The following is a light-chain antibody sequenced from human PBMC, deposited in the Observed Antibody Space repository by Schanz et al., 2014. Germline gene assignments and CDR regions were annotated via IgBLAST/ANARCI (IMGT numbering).Light chain of an antibody. CDR3: QQRSTWFS. J-gene: IGKJ4*01. CDR1: QSVSSSY. Sequence: EGVLTQSPGTLSLSPGERATLSCRASQSVSSSYLAWYQQKPGQAPRLLIYGASSRATGIPDRFSGSGSGTDFTLTITSLEPEDFAVYYCQQRSTWFSFGGGTRVEIK. CDR2: GAS. V-gene: IGKV3D-20*02.